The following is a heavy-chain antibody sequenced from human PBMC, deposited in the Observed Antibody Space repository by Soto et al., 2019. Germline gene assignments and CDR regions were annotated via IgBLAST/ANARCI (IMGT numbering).Heavy chain of an antibody. CDR1: GFGLSTYA. V-gene: IGHV3-23*01. Sequence: ELQLLESGGGFVQPGGSLRLSCIASGFGLSTYAVSWVRQAPGKGLEWVSVISGNSGKTEYADSVKGRFTISRDISENTVFLQMNRLRAEDTAVYLCALPSCGGDCYSPFDYWGQGTLVTVSS. J-gene: IGHJ4*02. D-gene: IGHD2-21*02. CDR3: ALPSCGGDCYSPFDY. CDR2: ISGNSGKT.